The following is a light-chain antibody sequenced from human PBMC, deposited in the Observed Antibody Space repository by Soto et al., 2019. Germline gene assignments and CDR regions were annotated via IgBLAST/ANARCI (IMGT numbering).Light chain of an antibody. V-gene: IGKV1-33*01. CDR1: QDISNN. J-gene: IGKJ4*01. CDR2: DAS. CDR3: QQYFHRLLT. Sequence: DIQMTQSPSSLSASIGDRVTITCQASQDISNNLNWYQQKPGKAPKLLIYDASNLKTGVPSRFSGSGSETDFTFTNSSLQPEDIATYYCQQYFHRLLTFGGGTKVEI.